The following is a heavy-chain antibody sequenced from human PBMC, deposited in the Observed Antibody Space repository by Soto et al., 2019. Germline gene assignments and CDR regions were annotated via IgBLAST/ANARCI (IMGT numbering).Heavy chain of an antibody. CDR3: GMGHSDSYYYFDY. CDR2: MRGSGGDT. J-gene: IGHJ4*02. CDR1: GCTVSFCA. D-gene: IGHD1-26*01. Sequence: EVQLLESGGGLVQPGGSLRLSCAASGCTVSFCAMRWVRQAPGQGLEWVSSMRGSGGDTYFADSVRGRCTISRDNSNITLYLRMNSLRVEATAVYCCGMGHSDSYYYFDYWGQGTLVTVSS. V-gene: IGHV3-23*01.